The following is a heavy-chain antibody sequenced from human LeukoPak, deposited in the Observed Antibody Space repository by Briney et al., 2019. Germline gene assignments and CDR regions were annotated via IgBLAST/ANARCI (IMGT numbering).Heavy chain of an antibody. CDR3: ARADDSGEFDY. CDR2: VSPNSDTT. J-gene: IGHJ4*02. CDR1: GYTFTSYD. Sequence: ASVKVSCKTSGYTFTSYDINWVRQATGQGLEWMGWVSPNSDTTVYAQNFQGRVTMTRNTSISTAYMELSSLRSDDTAVYYCARADDSGEFDYWGQGTLVTVSS. V-gene: IGHV1-8*01. D-gene: IGHD1-1*01.